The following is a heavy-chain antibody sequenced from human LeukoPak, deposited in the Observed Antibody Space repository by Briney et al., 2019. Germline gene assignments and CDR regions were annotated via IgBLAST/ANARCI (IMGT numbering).Heavy chain of an antibody. CDR1: GFIFNKHA. V-gene: IGHV3-23*01. J-gene: IGHJ4*01. Sequence: GGSLRLSCVASGFIFNKHAMSWVRQAPGKGLEWVSGFSETNSGIYYADSVKGRFTISRDNSRNTLYLQMNSLGVEDTAIYFCAKVVQTGNSMFDYWGQGALVTVPS. CDR2: FSETNSGI. D-gene: IGHD2/OR15-2a*01. CDR3: AKVVQTGNSMFDY.